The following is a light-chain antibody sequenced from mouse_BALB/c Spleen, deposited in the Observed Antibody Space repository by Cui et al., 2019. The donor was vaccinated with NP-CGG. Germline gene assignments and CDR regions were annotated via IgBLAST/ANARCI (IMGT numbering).Light chain of an antibody. V-gene: IGLV1*01. J-gene: IGLJ1*01. CDR1: TGAVTTNNY. CDR2: GTN. CDR3: ALWYSNHWV. Sequence: QAVVTQESALTTSPGETVTLTCRSSTGAVTTNNYANWVQEKPDHLFTGLIGGTNNRPPGVPARFSGSLIGDKAARTITGAQTEDEAIYFCALWYSNHWVFGGGTKLTVL.